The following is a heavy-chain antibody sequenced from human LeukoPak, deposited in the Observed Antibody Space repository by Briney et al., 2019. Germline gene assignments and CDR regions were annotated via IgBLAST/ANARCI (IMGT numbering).Heavy chain of an antibody. CDR1: GFTFSSYS. CDR2: ISSSSSTI. D-gene: IGHD6-6*01. CDR3: ARFRSIAARPGYYYMDV. V-gene: IGHV3-48*01. Sequence: GGSLRLSCAASGFTFSSYSMNWVRQAPGKGLEWVSYISSSSSTIYYADSVKGRFTISRDNAKNSLYLQMNSLRAEDTAVYYCARFRSIAARPGYYYMDVWGKGTTVTVS. J-gene: IGHJ6*03.